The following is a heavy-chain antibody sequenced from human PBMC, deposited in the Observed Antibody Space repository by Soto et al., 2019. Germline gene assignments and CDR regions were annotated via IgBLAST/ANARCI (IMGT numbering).Heavy chain of an antibody. CDR1: GGTFSSYA. V-gene: IGHV1-69*06. D-gene: IGHD6-13*01. Sequence: GASVKVSCKASGGTFSSYAISWVRQAPGQGLEWMGGIIPIFGTANYAQKFQGRVTITADKSTSTAYMELSSLRSEDTAVYYCARDEVVEQLVRPIWFDPWGQGTLVTVSS. CDR3: ARDEVVEQLVRPIWFDP. J-gene: IGHJ5*02. CDR2: IIPIFGTA.